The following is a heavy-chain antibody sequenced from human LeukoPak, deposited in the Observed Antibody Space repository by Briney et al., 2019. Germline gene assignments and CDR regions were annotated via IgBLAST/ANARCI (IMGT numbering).Heavy chain of an antibody. Sequence: SETLSLTCTVSGGSISSGSYYWSWIRQPAGKGLEWIGRMYTSGSTNYNPSLKSRVTIPVDTSKNQFSLKLSSVTAADTAVYYCARGIRGVMGNWFDPWGQGTLVTVSS. V-gene: IGHV4-61*02. J-gene: IGHJ5*02. CDR2: MYTSGST. CDR3: ARGIRGVMGNWFDP. CDR1: GGSISSGSYY. D-gene: IGHD3-10*01.